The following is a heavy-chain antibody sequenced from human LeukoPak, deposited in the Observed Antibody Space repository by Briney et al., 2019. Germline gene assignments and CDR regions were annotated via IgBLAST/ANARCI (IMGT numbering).Heavy chain of an antibody. CDR2: IIPIFGTA. D-gene: IGHD3-22*01. CDR3: ATPERYYYDSSGLGRELFGY. J-gene: IGHJ4*02. V-gene: IGHV1-69*06. Sequence: ASVKVSCKASGGTFSSYAISWVRQAPGQGLEWMGGIIPIFGTANYAQKFQGRVTITADKSTSTAYMELSSLRSEDTAVYYCATPERYYYDSSGLGRELFGYWGQGTLVTVSS. CDR1: GGTFSSYA.